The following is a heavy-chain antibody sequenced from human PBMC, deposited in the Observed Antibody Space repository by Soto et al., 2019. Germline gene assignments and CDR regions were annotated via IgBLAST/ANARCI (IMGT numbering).Heavy chain of an antibody. CDR2: IIPIFGTA. CDR3: ASSPAYGAYASDAFDI. Sequence: ASVKVSCKASGGTFSSYAISWVRQAPGQGLEWMGGIIPIFGTANYAQKFQGRVTITADESTSTAYMELSSLRSEDTAVYYCASSPAYGAYASDAFDIWGQGTMVTVSS. V-gene: IGHV1-69*13. D-gene: IGHD4-17*01. CDR1: GGTFSSYA. J-gene: IGHJ3*02.